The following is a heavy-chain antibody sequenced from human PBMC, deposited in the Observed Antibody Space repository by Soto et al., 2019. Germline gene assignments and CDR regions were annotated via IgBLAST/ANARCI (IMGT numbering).Heavy chain of an antibody. D-gene: IGHD5-12*01. CDR3: AIDYSTGYADF. CDR2: ISVTGTRT. Sequence: EVHLLESGGDLVHPGGSLSLSCAASGFIFSNYAMTGVRQVPGKGLEWVSTISVTGTRTHYADSVEGRFTISRDNFKSTLFLQMNSLRAADTAIYYCAIDYSTGYADFWGQGTLVTVSS. J-gene: IGHJ4*02. CDR1: GFIFSNYA. V-gene: IGHV3-23*01.